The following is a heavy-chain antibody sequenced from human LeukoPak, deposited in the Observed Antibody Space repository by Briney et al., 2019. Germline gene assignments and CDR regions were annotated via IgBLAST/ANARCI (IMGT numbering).Heavy chain of an antibody. D-gene: IGHD3-3*01. J-gene: IGHJ6*02. CDR3: ARGRGSTIFGVVIDYGMDV. Sequence: GASVKVSCKASGYTFTGYYMHWVRQAPGQGLEWMGWINPNSGNTGYAQKFQGRVTMTRNTSISTAYMELSSLRSEDTAVYYCARGRGSTIFGVVIDYGMDVWGQGTTVTVSS. V-gene: IGHV1-8*02. CDR1: GYTFTGYY. CDR2: INPNSGNT.